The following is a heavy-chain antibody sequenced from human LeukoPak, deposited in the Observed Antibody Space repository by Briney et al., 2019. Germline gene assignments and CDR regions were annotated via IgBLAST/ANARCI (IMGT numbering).Heavy chain of an antibody. CDR2: ISAYNGNT. D-gene: IGHD4-17*01. CDR1: GYTFTSYG. V-gene: IGHV1-18*01. Sequence: ASVKVSCKASGYTFTSYGISWVRQAPGQGLEWMGWISAYNGNTNYAQKLQGRVTMTTDTSTSTAYMELRSLRSGDTAVYYCARDMLPMTTVTTPGDYWGQGTLVTVSS. CDR3: ARDMLPMTTVTTPGDY. J-gene: IGHJ4*02.